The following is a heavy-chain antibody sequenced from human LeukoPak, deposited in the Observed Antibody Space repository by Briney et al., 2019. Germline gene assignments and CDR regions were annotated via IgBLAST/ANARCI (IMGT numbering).Heavy chain of an antibody. V-gene: IGHV3-74*01. CDR3: ARTLLHWFWAVAGDVHDY. CDR2: INSDGSST. J-gene: IGHJ4*03. CDR1: GFTFSSYW. D-gene: IGHD6-19*01. Sequence: GGSLRLSCAASGFTFSSYWMHWVRQAPGKGLVWVSRINSDGSSTNYADSVKGRFAISRDNAKNTLYLQMNSLRAEDTAVYYCARTLLHWFWAVAGDVHDYWGQGTTVTVSS.